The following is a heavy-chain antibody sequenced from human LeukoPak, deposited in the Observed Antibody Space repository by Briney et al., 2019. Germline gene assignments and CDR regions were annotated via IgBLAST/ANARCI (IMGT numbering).Heavy chain of an antibody. D-gene: IGHD6-13*01. V-gene: IGHV1-8*01. CDR2: MNPNSGNT. Sequence: ASVKVSCKASGYTFTSYDINWVRQATGQGLEWMGWMNPNSGNTGYAQKFQGRVTMTRNTSISTAYMELSSLRSEDTAVYYCARAGIAAAGTNYWGQGTLVTVPS. CDR3: ARAGIAAAGTNY. CDR1: GYTFTSYD. J-gene: IGHJ4*02.